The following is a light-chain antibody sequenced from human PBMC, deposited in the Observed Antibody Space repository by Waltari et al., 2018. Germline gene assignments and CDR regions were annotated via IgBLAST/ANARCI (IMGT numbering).Light chain of an antibody. CDR1: QSISGY. J-gene: IGKJ2*01. CDR3: QQSHSRPYT. V-gene: IGKV1-39*01. CDR2: AAS. Sequence: DIQMTQSPSSLSASVGDRVTITCRASQSISGYLNWYQQNPGKAPKLLIYAASSLQSGVPSRFSGSGSGTDFILTISSLQTEDFATYYCQQSHSRPYTFGQGTNLEIK.